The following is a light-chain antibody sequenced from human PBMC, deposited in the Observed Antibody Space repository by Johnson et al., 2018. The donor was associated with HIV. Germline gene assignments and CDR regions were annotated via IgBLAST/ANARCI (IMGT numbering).Light chain of an antibody. V-gene: IGLV1-51*02. CDR1: SSNIGNNY. Sequence: QSVLTQPPSVSAAPGQKVTISCSGSSSNIGNNYVSWYQQLPGTAPKLLIYEHTKRPSGIPDRFSGSKSGTSATLGITGLQTGDEGDYYCGTWDRSLSAGGVFGTGTKVTVL. CDR2: EHT. J-gene: IGLJ1*01. CDR3: GTWDRSLSAGGV.